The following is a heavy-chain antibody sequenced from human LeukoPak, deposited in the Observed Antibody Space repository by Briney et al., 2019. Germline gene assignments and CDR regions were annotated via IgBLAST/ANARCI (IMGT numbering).Heavy chain of an antibody. CDR1: GGSFSGYY. Sequence: PSETLSLTCAVYGGSFSGYYWSWIRQPPGKGLEWIGEISHSGSTNYNPSLKSRVTISVDASNSQFSLKLNSLTAADTAVYYCARGLTGWWFDPWGQGTLVTVSS. D-gene: IGHD1-1*01. V-gene: IGHV4-34*01. CDR3: ARGLTGWWFDP. CDR2: ISHSGST. J-gene: IGHJ5*02.